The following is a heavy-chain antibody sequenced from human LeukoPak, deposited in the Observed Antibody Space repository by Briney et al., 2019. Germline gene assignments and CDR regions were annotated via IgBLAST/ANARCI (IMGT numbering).Heavy chain of an antibody. CDR3: ARDTFQPGLIDS. CDR2: INDDSSDI. J-gene: IGHJ4*02. D-gene: IGHD2-2*01. Sequence: PGGSLRLSCAASGFTFSSYAMSWVRQAPGKGLEWVSYINDDSSDIHYAGSVRGRFTISRDDARKTPYLQLSSLRVEDTAVYYCARDTFQPGLIDSWGQGTLVTVSS. V-gene: IGHV3-21*05. CDR1: GFTFSSYA.